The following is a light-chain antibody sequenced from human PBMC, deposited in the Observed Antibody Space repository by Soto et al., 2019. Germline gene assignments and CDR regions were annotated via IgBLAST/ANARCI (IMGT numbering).Light chain of an antibody. J-gene: IGKJ4*01. CDR2: KAS. CDR1: ESISTW. CDR3: QQYNAYPLT. V-gene: IGKV1-5*03. Sequence: DTQMTQSPSTLSASVGDRVTISCRASESISTWLAWYQQKPGKAPNLLIQKASSFESGAPSRFSGSGSGTEFTLTISSLQPDDFATYYCQQYNAYPLTFGGGTKVEIK.